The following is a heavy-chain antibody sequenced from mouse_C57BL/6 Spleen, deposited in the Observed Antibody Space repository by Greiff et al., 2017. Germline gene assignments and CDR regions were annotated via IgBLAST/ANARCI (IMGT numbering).Heavy chain of an antibody. CDR3: ARERDYDGFSYAMDY. CDR2: IYPRDGST. CDR1: GYTFTSYD. J-gene: IGHJ4*01. D-gene: IGHD2-4*01. V-gene: IGHV1-85*01. Sequence: VKLMESGPELVKPGASVKLSCKASGYTFTSYDINWVKQRPGQGLEWIGWIYPRDGSTKYNEKFKGKATLTLDTSSSTAYMELHSLTPEDSAVYFCARERDYDGFSYAMDYWGQGTSVTVSS.